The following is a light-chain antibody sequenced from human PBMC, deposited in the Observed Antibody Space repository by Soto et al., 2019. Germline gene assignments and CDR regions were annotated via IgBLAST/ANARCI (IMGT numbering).Light chain of an antibody. J-gene: IGKJ1*01. CDR3: QQSVKVPRT. CDR2: GAS. Sequence: DIQMTQSPSSLSASAGDRVTITCRASQGISNYLNWYLQREGTAPKLLIYGASILQSGVPARFSGSGFGTDFTPTISSLQPEDFATYYCQQSVKVPRTFGHGTRVEIK. CDR1: QGISNY. V-gene: IGKV1-39*01.